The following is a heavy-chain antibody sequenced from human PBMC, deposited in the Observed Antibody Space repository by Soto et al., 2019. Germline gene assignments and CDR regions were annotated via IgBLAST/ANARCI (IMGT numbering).Heavy chain of an antibody. CDR3: TTDLVGATNDAFDI. Sequence: WWSLRLSCSASVFTFSNAWMSWVRQAPGKGLEWVGRIKSKTDGGTTDYAAPVKGRFTISRDDSKNTLYLQMNSLKTEDTAVYYCTTDLVGATNDAFDIWGQGTMVTVSS. CDR1: VFTFSNAW. J-gene: IGHJ3*02. V-gene: IGHV3-15*01. D-gene: IGHD1-26*01. CDR2: IKSKTDGGTT.